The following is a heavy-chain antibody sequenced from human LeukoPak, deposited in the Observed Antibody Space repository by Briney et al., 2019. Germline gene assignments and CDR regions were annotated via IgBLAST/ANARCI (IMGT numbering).Heavy chain of an antibody. D-gene: IGHD2-21*01. V-gene: IGHV3-23*01. CDR3: ARPKDCGGDCYCHGMDV. J-gene: IGHJ6*02. Sequence: GGSLRLSCAASGFTFSNFVISWVRQAPGKGREWVSCISASGGSTYYADSVKGRFSISRDNSKNTLFLLMNSLRAEDSAVYYCARPKDCGGDCYCHGMDVWGQGTTVTVSS. CDR2: ISASGGST. CDR1: GFTFSNFV.